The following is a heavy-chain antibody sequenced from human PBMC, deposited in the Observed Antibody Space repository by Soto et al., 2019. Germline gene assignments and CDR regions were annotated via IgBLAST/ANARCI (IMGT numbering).Heavy chain of an antibody. CDR1: GFTFSSYS. CDR3: ARVGGYDPDFDY. Sequence: EVQLVESGGGLVKPGGSLRLSCAASGFTFSSYSMNWVRQAPGKGLEWVSSISSSSSYIYYADSVKGRFTISRDNAKNSLYLQMNSLRAEDTAVYYCARVGGYDPDFDYWGQGTLVTVSS. V-gene: IGHV3-21*01. CDR2: ISSSSSYI. D-gene: IGHD5-12*01. J-gene: IGHJ4*02.